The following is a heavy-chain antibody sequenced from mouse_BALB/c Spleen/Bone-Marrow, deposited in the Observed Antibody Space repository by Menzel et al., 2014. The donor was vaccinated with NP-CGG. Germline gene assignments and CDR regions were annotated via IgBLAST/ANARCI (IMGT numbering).Heavy chain of an antibody. CDR2: INPGSGST. J-gene: IGHJ2*01. Sequence: QVHVKQSGAELVRPGTSVKVSCKASGYAFTNHLIEWVKQRPGQGLEWIGVINPGSGSTNYNENFKGKATLTADKSSSTPYMQLSSLTSDDSAIYFCARRLTGTLYFDYWGQGTTLTVSS. CDR1: GYAFTNHL. CDR3: ARRLTGTLYFDY. V-gene: IGHV1-54*03. D-gene: IGHD4-1*01.